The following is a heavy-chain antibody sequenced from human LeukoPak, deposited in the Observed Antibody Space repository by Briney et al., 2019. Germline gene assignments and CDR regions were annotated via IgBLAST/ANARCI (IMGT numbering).Heavy chain of an antibody. CDR1: GLTFSSYD. D-gene: IGHD1-26*01. J-gene: IGHJ3*02. CDR3: ARGRGATNSLNAFDI. V-gene: IGHV3-13*01. CDR2: IGTAGDT. Sequence: GGSRRLSCAASGLTFSSYDMHWVRQATGKGLEWVSAIGTAGDTYYPGSVKGRFTISRENAKNSLYLQMNSLRAGDTAVYYCARGRGATNSLNAFDIWGQGTMVTVSS.